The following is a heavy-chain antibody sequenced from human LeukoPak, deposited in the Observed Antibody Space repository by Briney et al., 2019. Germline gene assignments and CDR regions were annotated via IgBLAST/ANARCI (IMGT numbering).Heavy chain of an antibody. V-gene: IGHV1-2*02. D-gene: IGHD5-18*01. J-gene: IGHJ3*02. CDR2: INPNSGGT. CDR3: ARKTGYSYGRDAFDI. CDR1: GYTLTGYY. Sequence: GASVKVSCKASGYTLTGYYMHWVRQAPGQGLERMRWINPNSGGTNYAQKFQGRVTMTRDTSISTAYMELSRLRSDDTAVYYCARKTGYSYGRDAFDIWGQGTMVTVSS.